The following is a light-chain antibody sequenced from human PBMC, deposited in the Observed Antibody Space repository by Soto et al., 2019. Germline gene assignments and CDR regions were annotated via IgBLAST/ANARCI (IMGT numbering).Light chain of an antibody. V-gene: IGKV3-11*01. CDR2: DGS. CDR3: QQRSYWPWT. J-gene: IGKJ1*01. CDR1: QSLTR. Sequence: EIVLTQSPATLSLSPGERATLSCRASQSLTRLAWYQQKPGQAPRLLIYDGSIRATGIPARFSDCGSGTDFTLTISSLEPEDFAVYYCQQRSYWPWTFGQGSKVDIK.